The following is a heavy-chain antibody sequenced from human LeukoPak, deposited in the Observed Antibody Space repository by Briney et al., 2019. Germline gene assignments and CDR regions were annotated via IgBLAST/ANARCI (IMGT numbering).Heavy chain of an antibody. J-gene: IGHJ4*02. V-gene: IGHV3-23*01. D-gene: IGHD3-10*01. CDR2: ISASGVTT. CDR1: GFTFSTYA. CDR3: ATSRFF. Sequence: GGSLRLSCAASGFTFSTYAMSWVRQAPGKGLEWVSAISASGVTTYYADSVRGRFTISRDNSKNTLYLQMYSLRAEDTAVYYCATSRFFWGQGTLVTASS.